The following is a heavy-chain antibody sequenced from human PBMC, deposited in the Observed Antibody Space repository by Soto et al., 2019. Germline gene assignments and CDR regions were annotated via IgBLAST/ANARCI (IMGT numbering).Heavy chain of an antibody. J-gene: IGHJ5*02. Sequence: ASVKVSCKASGYTFTSYGISWVRQAPGQGLEWMGWISAYNGNTNYAQKLQGRVTMTTDTSTSTAYMELRSLRSEDTAVYYCARDLGNYDILTGHPDEDLWGQGTLVTVSS. V-gene: IGHV1-18*01. D-gene: IGHD3-9*01. CDR2: ISAYNGNT. CDR1: GYTFTSYG. CDR3: ARDLGNYDILTGHPDEDL.